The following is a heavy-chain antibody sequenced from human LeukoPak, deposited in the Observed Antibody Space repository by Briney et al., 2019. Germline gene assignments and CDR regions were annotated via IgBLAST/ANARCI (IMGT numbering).Heavy chain of an antibody. V-gene: IGHV4-31*03. CDR1: GGSISSGGYY. Sequence: SQTLSLTCTVSGGSISSGGYYWSWIRQHPGQGLEWIGYIYYSGSTYYNPSLKSRVTISVDTSKNQFSLKLSSVTAADTAVYYCARSLTYYYDSSGYQFDYWGQGTLVTVSS. D-gene: IGHD3-22*01. CDR3: ARSLTYYYDSSGYQFDY. J-gene: IGHJ4*02. CDR2: IYYSGST.